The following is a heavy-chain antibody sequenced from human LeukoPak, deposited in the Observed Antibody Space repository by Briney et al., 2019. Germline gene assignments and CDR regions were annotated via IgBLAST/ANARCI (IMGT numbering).Heavy chain of an antibody. CDR1: GYTFTSYG. V-gene: IGHV1-18*01. J-gene: IGHJ4*02. Sequence: ASVKVSCKASGYTFTSYGISWVRQAPGQGLEWMGWISAYNGNTNYAQKLQGRVTMTTNTSTSTAYMELRSLRSDDTAVYYCARDYCSSGSCHKPFDYWGQGALVTVSS. CDR2: ISAYNGNT. CDR3: ARDYCSSGSCHKPFDY. D-gene: IGHD2-15*01.